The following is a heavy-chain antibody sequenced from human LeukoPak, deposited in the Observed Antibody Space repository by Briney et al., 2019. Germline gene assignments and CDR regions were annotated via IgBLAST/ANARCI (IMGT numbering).Heavy chain of an antibody. Sequence: QPGGSLRLSCAASGFTFSSYSMKWVRQAPGKGLEWISFISTSGLTTSYADSVKGRFTISRDNAKNSVFLQMNSLRGDDTAFYYCARDMSVAPDWFDPWGQGTLVTVSS. J-gene: IGHJ5*02. CDR2: ISTSGLTT. CDR1: GFTFSSYS. CDR3: ARDMSVAPDWFDP. V-gene: IGHV3-48*04. D-gene: IGHD5-12*01.